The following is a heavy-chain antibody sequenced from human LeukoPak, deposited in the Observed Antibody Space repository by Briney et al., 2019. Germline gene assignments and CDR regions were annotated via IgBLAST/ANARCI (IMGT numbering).Heavy chain of an antibody. CDR2: ISYDGSNK. CDR3: ARGPIWFGELFDLDY. V-gene: IGHV3-30-3*01. J-gene: IGHJ4*02. D-gene: IGHD3-10*01. CDR1: GFTFSSYA. Sequence: GGSLRLSCAASGFTFSSYAMHWVRQAPGKGLEWVAVISYDGSNKYYADPVKGRFTISRDNSKNTLYLQMNSLRAEDTAVYYCARGPIWFGELFDLDYWGQGTLVTVSS.